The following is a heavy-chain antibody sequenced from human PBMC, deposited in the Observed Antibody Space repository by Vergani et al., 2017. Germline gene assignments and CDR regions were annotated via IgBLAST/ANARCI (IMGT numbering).Heavy chain of an antibody. J-gene: IGHJ4*02. CDR1: GASVNSYY. D-gene: IGHD3-10*01. CDR3: ARSRRYYGAGSLDY. Sequence: VKLQESGPGLVKPSETLSLTCTVSGASVNSYYWSWIRQPPGKGLEWMGYVSFRGDTLYDPSVKGRMTISLNTSSNQFSLYLTSVTAADTAVYYCARSRRYYGAGSLDYWGQGTLVTVSS. V-gene: IGHV4-59*02. CDR2: VSFRGDT.